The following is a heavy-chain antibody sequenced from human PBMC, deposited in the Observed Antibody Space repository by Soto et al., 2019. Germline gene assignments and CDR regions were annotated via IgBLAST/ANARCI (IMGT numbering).Heavy chain of an antibody. CDR1: GGSISSYY. J-gene: IGHJ4*02. CDR2: IFYSGST. Sequence: PSETLSLTCTVSGGSISSYYWSWIRQHPGKGLEWIGYIFYSGSTYYNPSLKSRLSISVDTSNNQFSLRLSSVTAADTAVYYCARIFATSRNVDSWGQGTLVTVSS. V-gene: IGHV4-59*06. CDR3: ARIFATSRNVDS. D-gene: IGHD3-3*01.